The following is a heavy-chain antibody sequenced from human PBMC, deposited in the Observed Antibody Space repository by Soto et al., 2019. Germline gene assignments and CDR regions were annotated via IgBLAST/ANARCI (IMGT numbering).Heavy chain of an antibody. Sequence: QVQLVESGGGVVQPGRSLRLSCAASGFTFSSNGMHWARQAPGKGLEWVAVISYDGSNKYYADSVKGRLTISRDNSKNTLYLQMNSLRGEDTAVYYCAKDNGSGCDWLRVGDASDIWGQGTMVTVSS. CDR3: AKDNGSGCDWLRVGDASDI. D-gene: IGHD5-12*01. V-gene: IGHV3-30*18. CDR2: ISYDGSNK. J-gene: IGHJ3*02. CDR1: GFTFSSNG.